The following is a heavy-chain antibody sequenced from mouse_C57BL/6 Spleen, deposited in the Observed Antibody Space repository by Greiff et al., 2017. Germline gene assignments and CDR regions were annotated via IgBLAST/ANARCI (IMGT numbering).Heavy chain of an antibody. J-gene: IGHJ3*01. CDR1: GYAFSSYW. CDR2: IYPGDGDT. CDR3: ASEANWGFAY. Sequence: VQGVESGAELVKPGASVKISCKASGYAFSSYWMNWVKQRPGKGLEWIGQIYPGDGDTNYNGKFKGKATLTADKSSSTAYMQLSSLTSEDSAVYFCASEANWGFAYWGQGTLVTVSA. V-gene: IGHV1-80*01. D-gene: IGHD4-1*01.